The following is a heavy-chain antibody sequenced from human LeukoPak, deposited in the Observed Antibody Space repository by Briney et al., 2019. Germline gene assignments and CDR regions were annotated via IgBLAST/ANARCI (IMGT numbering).Heavy chain of an antibody. CDR1: GGSFSGYY. D-gene: IGHD3-9*01. CDR2: INHSGST. J-gene: IGHJ4*02. CDR3: ANVLILTGYFYDD. V-gene: IGHV4-34*01. Sequence: SETLSLTCAVYGGSFSGYYWSWIRQPPGKGLEWIGEINHSGSTNYNPSLKSRLTVSIDTSKNQFSLKLSSVTAADTAVYYCANVLILTGYFYDDWGQGTLVTVSS.